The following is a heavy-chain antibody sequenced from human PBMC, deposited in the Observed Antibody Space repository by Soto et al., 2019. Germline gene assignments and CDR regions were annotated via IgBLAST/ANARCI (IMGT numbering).Heavy chain of an antibody. Sequence: VQLQESGPGLLKPSETLSLTCSISGDSISDYYWSWIRQPPGKVLEWIGYIYSSGTTNYNPSLKGRVTISVDTSKNQFSLKLTSVTAADTAVYYCARDRPASDWFDPWGQGTLVTVSS. CDR3: ARDRPASDWFDP. V-gene: IGHV4-59*01. CDR1: GDSISDYY. D-gene: IGHD2-2*01. J-gene: IGHJ5*02. CDR2: IYSSGTT.